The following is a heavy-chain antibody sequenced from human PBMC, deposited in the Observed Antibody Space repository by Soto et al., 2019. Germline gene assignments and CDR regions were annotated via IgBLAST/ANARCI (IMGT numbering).Heavy chain of an antibody. J-gene: IGHJ3*02. CDR3: ARGRIVASIHDAFEI. V-gene: IGHV1-18*01. Sequence: QGQLSQSGDEVKTPGASVRVSCRASGYPFTSYGISWVRQAPGQGLEWVAWISAYNGKRDTAQKFEDRVTMTLDTSTDTAHMDLGGLTSADTAVYYCARGRIVASIHDAFEIWGQGTKVTVSS. CDR2: ISAYNGKR. CDR1: GYPFTSYG. D-gene: IGHD5-12*01.